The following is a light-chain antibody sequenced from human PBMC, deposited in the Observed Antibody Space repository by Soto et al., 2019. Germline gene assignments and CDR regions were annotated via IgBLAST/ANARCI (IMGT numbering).Light chain of an antibody. CDR2: KAS. Sequence: DLQLTQSPSTLSGSVGDRVTITCRASHTISSWLAWYQQKPGKAPKLLIYKASTLKSGVPSRFSGSGSGTEFTLTISSLQPDDFTTYYCQHYNSYSEPFGQGTKV. CDR1: HTISSW. J-gene: IGKJ1*01. V-gene: IGKV1-5*03. CDR3: QHYNSYSEP.